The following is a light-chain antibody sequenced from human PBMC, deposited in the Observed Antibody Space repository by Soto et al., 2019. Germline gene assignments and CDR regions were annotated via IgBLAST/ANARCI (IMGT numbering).Light chain of an antibody. CDR3: SSYAGSNNLV. J-gene: IGLJ2*01. CDR1: SSDVGSYKY. V-gene: IGLV2-8*01. Sequence: QSALTQSPSASGSPGQSITISCTGTSSDVGSYKYVSWYQQHPGKAPKLMIYEVSKRPSGVPDRFSGSKSGNAASLTVSGHEAEDEADYYCSSYAGSNNLVFGGGTKLTVL. CDR2: EVS.